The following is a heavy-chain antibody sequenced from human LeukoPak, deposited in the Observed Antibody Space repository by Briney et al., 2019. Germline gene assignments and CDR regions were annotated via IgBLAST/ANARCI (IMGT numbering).Heavy chain of an antibody. CDR2: IYYSGST. Sequence: SQTLSLTCTVSGGSISSGGYYWSWIRQHPGKGLEWIGYIYYSGSTYYNPSLKSRVTISVATSKNQFSLKLSSVTAADTAVYYCAREAGNSYGPNPSDYWGQGTLVTVSS. D-gene: IGHD5-18*01. V-gene: IGHV4-31*03. CDR1: GGSISSGGYY. J-gene: IGHJ4*02. CDR3: AREAGNSYGPNPSDY.